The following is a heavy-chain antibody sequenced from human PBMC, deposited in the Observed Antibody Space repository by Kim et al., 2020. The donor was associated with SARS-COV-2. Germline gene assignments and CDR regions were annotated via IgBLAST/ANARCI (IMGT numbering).Heavy chain of an antibody. V-gene: IGHV4-59*01. CDR1: GGSISSYY. CDR3: ARDLGDSSFDY. Sequence: SETLSLTCTVSGGSISSYYWSWIRQPPGKGLEWIGYIYYSGSTNYNPSLKSRVTISVDTSKNQFSLKLSSVTAADTAVYYCARDLGDSSFDYWGQGTLVTVSS. CDR2: IYYSGST. J-gene: IGHJ4*02. D-gene: IGHD3-22*01.